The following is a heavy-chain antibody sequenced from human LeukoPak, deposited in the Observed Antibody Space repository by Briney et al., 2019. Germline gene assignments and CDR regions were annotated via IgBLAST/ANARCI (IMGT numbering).Heavy chain of an antibody. J-gene: IGHJ3*02. Sequence: KPSETLSLTCTVSGGSISSSSYYWGWVRQPPGKGLEWIGSIYYSGSTYYTPSLKSRVTISVDTSKNQFSLKLSSVTAADTAVYYCARHIGVRGVAGDGFDIWGQGTMVTVSS. CDR1: GGSISSSSYY. CDR2: IYYSGST. D-gene: IGHD3-10*01. CDR3: ARHIGVRGVAGDGFDI. V-gene: IGHV4-39*01.